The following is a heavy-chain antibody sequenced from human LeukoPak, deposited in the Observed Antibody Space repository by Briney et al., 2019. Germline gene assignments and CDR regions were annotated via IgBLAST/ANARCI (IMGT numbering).Heavy chain of an antibody. J-gene: IGHJ3*02. CDR2: ISSSSSYI. CDR3: ARDRLRELGAFDI. D-gene: IGHD1-26*01. Sequence: GGSLRLSCAASGFTFSSYSMNWVRQAPGKGLEWVSSISSSSSYIYYADSVKGRFTISRDNAKNSLYLQINSLRAEDTAVYYCARDRLRELGAFDIWGQGTMVTVSS. V-gene: IGHV3-21*01. CDR1: GFTFSSYS.